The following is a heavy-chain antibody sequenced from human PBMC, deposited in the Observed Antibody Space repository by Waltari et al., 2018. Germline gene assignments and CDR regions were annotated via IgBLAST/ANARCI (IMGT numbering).Heavy chain of an antibody. V-gene: IGHV3-74*01. CDR1: GLPFCRYW. CDR2: INSAGTTT. CDR3: ARESSSTFDS. J-gene: IGHJ4*02. D-gene: IGHD6-6*01. Sequence: EVQLVESGGGLVHPGGSLRVSCAASGLPFCRYWMHWVRQAPGKGLVWVSHINSAGTTTTYADSVKGRFTISRDNAKNTLYLQMNSLRAEDTAVYYCARESSSTFDSWGQGTLVTVSS.